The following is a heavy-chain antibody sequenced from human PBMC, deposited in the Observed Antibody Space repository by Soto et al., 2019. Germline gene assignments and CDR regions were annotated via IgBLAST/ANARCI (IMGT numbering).Heavy chain of an antibody. Sequence: ASVTVSCKDSEYTFSGYYMHWVRQAPGQGLEWMGWINPNSGGTNYAQKFQGRVTMTRDTSISTAYMELSRLRSDDTAVYYCAREKGIVVVVAAPYGMDVWGQGTTVTVSS. D-gene: IGHD2-15*01. CDR2: INPNSGGT. V-gene: IGHV1-2*02. CDR3: AREKGIVVVVAAPYGMDV. CDR1: EYTFSGYY. J-gene: IGHJ6*02.